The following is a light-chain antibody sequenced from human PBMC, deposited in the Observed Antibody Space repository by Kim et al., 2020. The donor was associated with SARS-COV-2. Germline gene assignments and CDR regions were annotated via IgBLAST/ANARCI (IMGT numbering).Light chain of an antibody. CDR1: SGSVSISYY. V-gene: IGLV8-61*01. CDR3: VLYLGRGIWV. J-gene: IGLJ3*02. CDR2: STN. Sequence: GGTVTLTCGLSSGSVSISYYPSWYQQTPGQAPRTLIYSTNTRSSGVPDRFSGSILGNKAALTITGAQAEDESDYYCVLYLGRGIWVFGGGTKLTVL.